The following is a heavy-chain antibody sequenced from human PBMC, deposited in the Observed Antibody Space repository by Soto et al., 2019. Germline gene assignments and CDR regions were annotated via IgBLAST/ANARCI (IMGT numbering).Heavy chain of an antibody. Sequence: EVQLLESGGGLVQPGGSLRLSCAASGFTFSSYAMSWVRQAPGKGLEWVSAISGSGGSTYYADSVKGRFTISRDNSKNTLYLQMNSLSAEDTAVYYCATTAGRYCSSTSCHTDYWGQGTLVTVSS. J-gene: IGHJ4*02. CDR3: ATTAGRYCSSTSCHTDY. D-gene: IGHD2-2*02. CDR1: GFTFSSYA. V-gene: IGHV3-23*01. CDR2: ISGSGGST.